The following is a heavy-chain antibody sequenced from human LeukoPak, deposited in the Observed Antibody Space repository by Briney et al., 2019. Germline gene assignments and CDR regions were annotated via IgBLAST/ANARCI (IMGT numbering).Heavy chain of an antibody. CDR3: ARGDVNMVRGPIRGAFDI. D-gene: IGHD3-10*01. V-gene: IGHV1-46*01. CDR1: GYTFTSYY. CDR2: INPSGGST. J-gene: IGHJ3*02. Sequence: ASVKVSCKASGYTFTSYYMHWVRQAPGQGLEWMGIINPSGGSTSYAQKFQGRVTMARDTSTSTVYMELSSLRSEDTAVYYCARGDVNMVRGPIRGAFDIWGQGTMVTVSS.